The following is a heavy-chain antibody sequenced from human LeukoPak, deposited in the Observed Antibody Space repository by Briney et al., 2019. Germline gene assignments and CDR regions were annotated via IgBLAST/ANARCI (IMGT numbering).Heavy chain of an antibody. J-gene: IGHJ5*02. CDR3: ARSPRILRFLEWSTGGWFDP. D-gene: IGHD3-3*01. V-gene: IGHV4-34*01. CDR1: GGSFSGYY. CDR2: INHSGST. Sequence: SETLSLTCAVYGGSFSGYYWSWIRQPPGKGLEWIGEINHSGSTNYNPSLKSLVTISVDTSKNQFSLKLSSVTAADTAVYYCARSPRILRFLEWSTGGWFDPWGQGTLVTVSS.